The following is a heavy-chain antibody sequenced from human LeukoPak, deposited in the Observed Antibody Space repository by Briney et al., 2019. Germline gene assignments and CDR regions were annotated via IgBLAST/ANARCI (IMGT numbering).Heavy chain of an antibody. CDR2: INHSGSS. CDR1: GGSFSGYY. CDR3: ANSRLSSSDY. V-gene: IGHV4-34*01. D-gene: IGHD6-6*01. Sequence: SETLSLTCAVYGGSFSGYYWSWIRQPPGKGLEWIGEINHSGSSNYNPSLKSRVTISVDTSKNQFSLKLSSVTAADTAVYYCANSRLSSSDYWGQGTLVTVSS. J-gene: IGHJ4*02.